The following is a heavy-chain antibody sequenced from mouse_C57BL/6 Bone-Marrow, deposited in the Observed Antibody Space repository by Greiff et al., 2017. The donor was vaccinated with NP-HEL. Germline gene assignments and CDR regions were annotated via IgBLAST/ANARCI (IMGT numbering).Heavy chain of an antibody. J-gene: IGHJ1*03. D-gene: IGHD1-1*01. CDR1: GFTFSDYG. V-gene: IGHV5-15*04. Sequence: EVKLVESGGGLVQPGGSLKLSCAASGFTFSDYGMAWVRQAPRKGPEWVAFISNLAYSIYYADTVTGRFTISRENAKNTLYLEMSSLRSEDTAMYYCARPGITTVPVPYWYFDVWGTGTTVTVSS. CDR3: ARPGITTVPVPYWYFDV. CDR2: ISNLAYSI.